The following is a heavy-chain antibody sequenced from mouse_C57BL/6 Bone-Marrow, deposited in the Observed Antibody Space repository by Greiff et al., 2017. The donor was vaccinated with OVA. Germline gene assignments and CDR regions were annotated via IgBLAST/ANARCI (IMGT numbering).Heavy chain of an antibody. CDR1: GFTFSSYG. Sequence: EVMLVESGGDLVKPGGSLKLSCAASGFTFSSYGMSWVRQTPDKRLEWVATISSGGSYTYYPDSVKGRFTISRDNAKNTLYLQMGSLKSENTARYYCARQYYDGRLDCWGQGTTLTVSS. D-gene: IGHD1-1*01. J-gene: IGHJ2*01. CDR2: ISSGGSYT. V-gene: IGHV5-6*01. CDR3: ARQYYDGRLDC.